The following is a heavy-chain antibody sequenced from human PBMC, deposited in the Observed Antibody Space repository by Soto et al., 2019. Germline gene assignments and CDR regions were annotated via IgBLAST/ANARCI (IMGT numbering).Heavy chain of an antibody. CDR3: ARLRYRNSWYYFDP. D-gene: IGHD6-13*01. CDR1: GDTVTIYV. Sequence: ASVKIACTSSGDTVTIYVISWVRQTPRQGLEWMGWISAYNGNTNYAQKLQGRVTMTTDTSTSTAYMELRSLRSDDTAVYYCARLRYRNSWYYFDPRAQGTPLTVSS. V-gene: IGHV1-18*01. J-gene: IGHJ4*02. CDR2: ISAYNGNT.